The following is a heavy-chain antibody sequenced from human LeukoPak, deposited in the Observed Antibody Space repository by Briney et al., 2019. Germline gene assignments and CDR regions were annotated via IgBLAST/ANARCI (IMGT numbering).Heavy chain of an antibody. D-gene: IGHD3-3*01. CDR1: GFTFSSYG. V-gene: IGHV3-30*18. CDR3: AKDHPGGRFLEWLSAYYYGMDV. J-gene: IGHJ6*02. Sequence: GGSLRLSCAASGFTFSSYGMHWVRQAPGKGLERVAVISYDGSNKYYADSVKGRFTISRDNSKNTLYLQMNSLRAEDTAVYYCAKDHPGGRFLEWLSAYYYGMDVWGQGTTVTVSS. CDR2: ISYDGSNK.